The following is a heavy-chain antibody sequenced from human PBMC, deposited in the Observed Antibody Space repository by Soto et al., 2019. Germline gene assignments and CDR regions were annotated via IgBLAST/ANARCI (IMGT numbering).Heavy chain of an antibody. CDR3: AKWIIRRFDS. V-gene: IGHV4-59*08. CDR1: GGSISSDY. J-gene: IGHJ4*02. D-gene: IGHD2-2*03. Sequence: SETLSLTCTVSGGSISSDYWMWIRQPPGKGLEWIGYIYYTGTTSCNPSLKSRVNISLDRSKNQFSLKLNAVTAADTAMYYCAKWIIRRFDSWGQGTLVTVSS. CDR2: IYYTGTT.